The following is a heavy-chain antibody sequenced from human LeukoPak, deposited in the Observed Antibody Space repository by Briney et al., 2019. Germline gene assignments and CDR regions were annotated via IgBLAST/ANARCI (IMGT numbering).Heavy chain of an antibody. D-gene: IGHD2-21*02. J-gene: IGHJ6*03. CDR2: ISGSASST. V-gene: IGHV3-23*01. CDR3: AREIGGGDYYYSYYMDV. Sequence: HPGGSLRLSCAASGFTFSNYAMSWVRQAPGKGLEWVSAISGSASSTYHADSVKGRFTISRDNSKNTLYLQMNSLRAEDTAVYYCAREIGGGDYYYSYYMDVWGKGTTVSVSS. CDR1: GFTFSNYA.